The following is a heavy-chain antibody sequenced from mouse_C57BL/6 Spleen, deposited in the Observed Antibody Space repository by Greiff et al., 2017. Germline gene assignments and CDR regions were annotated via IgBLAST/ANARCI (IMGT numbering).Heavy chain of an antibody. CDR3: ARRFYYGSSYYAMDY. CDR2: IDPSDSYT. D-gene: IGHD1-1*01. CDR1: GYTFTSYW. Sequence: QVPLQQPGAELVMPGASVKLSCKASGYTFTSYWMHWVKQRPGQGLEWIGEIDPSDSYTNYNQKFKGKSTLTVDKSSSTAYMQLSSLTSEDSAVYYGARRFYYGSSYYAMDYWGQGTSVTVSS. J-gene: IGHJ4*01. V-gene: IGHV1-69*01.